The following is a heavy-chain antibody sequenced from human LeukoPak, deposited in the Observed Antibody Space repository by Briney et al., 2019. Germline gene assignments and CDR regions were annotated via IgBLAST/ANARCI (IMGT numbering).Heavy chain of an antibody. Sequence: SETLSLTCTVSGGSIRSSYYYWGWIRQPPGTGLEWIGSIYDSGSTYYNPSLKSRVTISVDTSKNQFSLKLNSVTAADTAVYYCARGYDSSGYYLYFDYWGQGTLVTVSS. D-gene: IGHD3-22*01. V-gene: IGHV4-39*01. CDR2: IYDSGST. CDR1: GGSIRSSYYY. CDR3: ARGYDSSGYYLYFDY. J-gene: IGHJ4*02.